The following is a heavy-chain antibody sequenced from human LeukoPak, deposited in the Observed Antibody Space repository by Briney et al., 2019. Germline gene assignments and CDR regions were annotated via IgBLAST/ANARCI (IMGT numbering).Heavy chain of an antibody. CDR3: ARGGSYYAY. Sequence: PSETLSLTCAVSGGSISSYYWSWIRQPPGKGLEWIGYIYYSGSTNYNPSLKSRVTISVDTSKNQFSLKLSSVTAADTAVYYCARGGSYYAYWGQGTLVTVSS. CDR2: IYYSGST. CDR1: GGSISSYY. D-gene: IGHD1-26*01. J-gene: IGHJ4*02. V-gene: IGHV4-59*01.